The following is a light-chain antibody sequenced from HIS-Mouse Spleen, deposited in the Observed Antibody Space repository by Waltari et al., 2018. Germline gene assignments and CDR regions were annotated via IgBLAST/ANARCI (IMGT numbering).Light chain of an antibody. Sequence: QSALTQPASVSGSPGQSITISCPGTSSDVGRYNLVPRYQQHPGKAPKLMIYEGSKRPSGVSNRFSGSKSGNTASLTISGLQAEDEADYYCCSYAGSSTWVFGGGTKLTVL. CDR3: CSYAGSSTWV. V-gene: IGLV2-23*01. CDR2: EGS. J-gene: IGLJ3*02. CDR1: SSDVGRYNL.